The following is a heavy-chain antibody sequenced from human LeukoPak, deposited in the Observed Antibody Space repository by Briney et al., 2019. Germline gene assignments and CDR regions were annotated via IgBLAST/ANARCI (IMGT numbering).Heavy chain of an antibody. J-gene: IGHJ4*02. Sequence: ASVKVSCKASGDTFTNYATHWVRQAPGQRLEWMAWINGGNGNTKSSHEFRGRLTITRDTSASTAYMELSSLRSEDTAVYYCARDSSGWSPLNHWGQGTLVTVSS. CDR3: ARDSSGWSPLNH. CDR2: INGGNGNT. CDR1: GDTFTNYA. D-gene: IGHD6-13*01. V-gene: IGHV1-3*01.